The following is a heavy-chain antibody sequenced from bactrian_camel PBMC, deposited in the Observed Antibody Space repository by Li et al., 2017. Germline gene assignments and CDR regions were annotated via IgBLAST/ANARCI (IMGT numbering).Heavy chain of an antibody. D-gene: IGHD5*01. CDR2: INNSGGTT. CDR1: GFTFGSYA. J-gene: IGHJ4*01. V-gene: IGHV3S40*01. Sequence: VQLVESGGGLVQPGGSLTLSCVASGFTFGSYAMSWIRQAPGKGLEWVSAINNSGGTTYYADSVKGRFTISRDNAENTVYLQMHSLESGDTALYYCATAFPMTMGWAQLHYKYWGQGTQVTFS. CDR3: ATAFPMTMGWAQLHYKY.